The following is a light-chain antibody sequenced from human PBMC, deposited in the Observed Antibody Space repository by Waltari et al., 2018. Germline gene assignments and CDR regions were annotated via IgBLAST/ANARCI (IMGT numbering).Light chain of an antibody. V-gene: IGKV1-33*01. CDR2: DAS. Sequence: DIQMTQSPSSLSASVGDRVTISCQASQDIKKFLNWYQQKPGKALYLLIFDASNVQTGVPSRFSGGGSGSTFTLTIATLQPEDSATYYCQQYDNLPYAFGQGTKLEIK. CDR1: QDIKKF. J-gene: IGKJ2*01. CDR3: QQYDNLPYA.